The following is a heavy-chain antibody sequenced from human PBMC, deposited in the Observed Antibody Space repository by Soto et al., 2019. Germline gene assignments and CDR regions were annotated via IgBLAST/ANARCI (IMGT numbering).Heavy chain of an antibody. CDR2: IYYSGST. CDR3: TTARAYAFERIALDI. J-gene: IGHJ3*02. V-gene: IGHV4-39*01. Sequence: ENLSLTFNVPGCSISSSNYYWGWIRQPPGKGLEWIGSIYYSGSTYYNPSLKSRVTISVDTSKNQFSLKLSSVTAADTAVYYCTTARAYAFERIALDIW. CDR1: GCSISSSNYY. D-gene: IGHD4-4*01.